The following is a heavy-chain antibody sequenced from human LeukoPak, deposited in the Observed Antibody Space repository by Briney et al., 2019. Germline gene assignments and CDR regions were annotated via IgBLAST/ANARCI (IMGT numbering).Heavy chain of an antibody. V-gene: IGHV4-61*02. J-gene: IGHJ4*02. Sequence: PSETLSLTCTVSGGSISSGSYYWSWIRQPAGKGLEWIGRAHTSGSTNYNPSLKSRVIISVDTSKNQFPLKLSSVTAADTAVYYCAREGIYGDYRHWGQGTLVTVSS. CDR3: AREGIYGDYRH. D-gene: IGHD4-17*01. CDR1: GGSISSGSYY. CDR2: AHTSGST.